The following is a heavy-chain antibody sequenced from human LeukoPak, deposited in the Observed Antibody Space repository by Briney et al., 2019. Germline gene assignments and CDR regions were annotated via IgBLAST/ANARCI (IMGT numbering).Heavy chain of an antibody. D-gene: IGHD1-26*01. V-gene: IGHV4-59*01. J-gene: IGHJ4*02. Sequence: SETLSLTCTVSGGSISRYYWTWIRQPPGKGLEWIGYISNSGNTNYNPSLQSRLTMSVSSSKNQFSLKLNSVTAADTAVYYCARELHSGSYYFDYWGQGTLVTVSS. CDR2: ISNSGNT. CDR1: GGSISRYY. CDR3: ARELHSGSYYFDY.